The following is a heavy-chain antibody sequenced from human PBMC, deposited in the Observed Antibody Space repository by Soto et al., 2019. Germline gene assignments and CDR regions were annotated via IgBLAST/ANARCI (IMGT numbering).Heavy chain of an antibody. V-gene: IGHV3-23*01. CDR3: VREGSGYRYADS. CDR2: ISGSGANT. CDR1: GFTFSSYA. J-gene: IGHJ4*02. D-gene: IGHD5-18*01. Sequence: GGSLRLSCAASGFTFSSYAMSWVRQAPGKGLEWVSAISGSGANTYYADSVKGRFTISRDNSKNTPYLQMNSLRAEDSAMYYCVREGSGYRYADSWGPGTMVTVYS.